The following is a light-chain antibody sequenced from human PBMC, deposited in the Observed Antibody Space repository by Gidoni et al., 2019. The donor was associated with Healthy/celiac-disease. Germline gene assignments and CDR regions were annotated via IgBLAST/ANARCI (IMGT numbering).Light chain of an antibody. CDR3: LQYDSYPLT. CDR2: DIS. Sequence: IQMTHSPSSLSASVGDRVTITCRASQGIGNYLAWFQQKPGKAPKFLIYDISKLQSGVPSKFSGSGSGTDFSLTITSLQPEDLATYYCLQYDSYPLTFGGGTKVEIK. J-gene: IGKJ4*01. CDR1: QGIGNY. V-gene: IGKV1-16*02.